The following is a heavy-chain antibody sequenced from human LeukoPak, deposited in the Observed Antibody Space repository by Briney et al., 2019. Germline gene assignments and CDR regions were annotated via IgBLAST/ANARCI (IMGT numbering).Heavy chain of an antibody. D-gene: IGHD3-10*01. CDR1: GYTFTSYY. Sequence: GASVKVSCKASGYTFTSYYMHWVRQAPGQGLEWMGIINPSGGSTSYAQKFQGRVTMTRDTSTSTVYMELSSLRSEDTAVYYCARDGGVLWFGEFYFDYWGQGTLVTVSS. J-gene: IGHJ4*02. CDR2: INPSGGST. CDR3: ARDGGVLWFGEFYFDY. V-gene: IGHV1-46*01.